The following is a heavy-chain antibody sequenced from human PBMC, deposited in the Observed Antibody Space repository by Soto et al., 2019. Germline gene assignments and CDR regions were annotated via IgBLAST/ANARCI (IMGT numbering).Heavy chain of an antibody. CDR1: GGTFSSYA. V-gene: IGHV1-69*13. CDR3: ARDRRDGYNLNAFDI. CDR2: IIPIFGTA. Sequence: SVKVSCKASGGTFSSYAISWVRQAPGQGLEWMGGIIPIFGTANYAQKFQGRVTITADESTSTAYMELSSLRSEDTAVYYCARDRRDGYNLNAFDIWGQGTMVTVSS. J-gene: IGHJ3*02. D-gene: IGHD5-12*01.